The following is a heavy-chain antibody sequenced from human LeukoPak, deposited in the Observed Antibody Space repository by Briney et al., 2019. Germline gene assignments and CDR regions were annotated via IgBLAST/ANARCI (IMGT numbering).Heavy chain of an antibody. V-gene: IGHV3-7*01. CDR2: IKKDGSEK. Sequence: PGGSLRLSCAASGFTFSSYWMSWVRQAPGKGLEWVANIKKDGSEKYYVDSVKGRFTISGDNAKNSLYLQMNSLRAEDTAVYYCARARKLTTFGGFYFDYWGQGTLVTVSS. CDR3: ARARKLTTFGGFYFDY. CDR1: GFTFSSYW. D-gene: IGHD4-11*01. J-gene: IGHJ4*02.